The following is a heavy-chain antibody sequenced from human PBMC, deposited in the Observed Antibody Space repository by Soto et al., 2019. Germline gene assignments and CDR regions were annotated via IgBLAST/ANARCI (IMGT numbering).Heavy chain of an antibody. CDR3: AREAKDSGSYLFDY. J-gene: IGHJ4*02. D-gene: IGHD1-26*01. CDR2: MNPNSGNT. CDR1: GYTFTSYD. V-gene: IGHV1-8*01. Sequence: ASVKVSCKASGYTFTSYDINWVRQATGQGLEWMGWMNPNSGNTGYAQKFQGRVTITADESTSTAYMELSSLRSEDTAVYYCAREAKDSGSYLFDYWGQGTLVTVSS.